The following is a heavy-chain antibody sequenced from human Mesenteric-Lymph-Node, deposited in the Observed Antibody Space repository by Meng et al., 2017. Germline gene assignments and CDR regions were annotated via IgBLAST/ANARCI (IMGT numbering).Heavy chain of an antibody. CDR1: GGSLSGAY. V-gene: IGHV4-34*12. D-gene: IGHD2-8*02. J-gene: IGHJ4*02. CDR2: IIHGGSP. CDR3: ARRPTGIDY. Sequence: QVQRKQWGQGLLKPSVTLSLTCAVNGGSLSGAYWNWIRQPPGKGLEWIGEIIHGGSPSYNPSLKSRVTISIDTSKNQLSLMLSSVTAADTAVYYCARRPTGIDYWGQGTLVTVSS.